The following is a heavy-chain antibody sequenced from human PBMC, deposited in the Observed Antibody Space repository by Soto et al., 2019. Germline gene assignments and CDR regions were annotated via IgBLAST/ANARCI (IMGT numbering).Heavy chain of an antibody. V-gene: IGHV3-7*01. CDR3: ARDSGYGSGNSVNHYADY. Sequence: GGSLRLSCAASGFAFGSYWMSWVRQAPGKGLEWLGTIKGDSSEKKYVASVRGRFTMSRDNAQNSLYLQMDSLRVEDTALYFCARDSGYGSGNSVNHYADYWGYGTLVTVSS. CDR1: GFAFGSYW. CDR2: IKGDSSEK. D-gene: IGHD3-10*01. J-gene: IGHJ4*01.